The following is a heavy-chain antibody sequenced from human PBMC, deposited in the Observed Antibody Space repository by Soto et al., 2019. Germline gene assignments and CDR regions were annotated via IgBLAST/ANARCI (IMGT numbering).Heavy chain of an antibody. D-gene: IGHD4-4*01. CDR3: ARGGSNPYYYYYGMDV. J-gene: IGHJ6*02. CDR2: IYTSGST. CDR1: GGSISSYY. V-gene: IGHV4-4*07. Sequence: SETLSLTCTVSGGSISSYYWSWIRQPAGKGLEWIGRIYTSGSTNYNPSLKSRVTMSVDTSKNQFSLKLSSVTAADTAVYYCARGGSNPYYYYYGMDVWGQGTTVTGLL.